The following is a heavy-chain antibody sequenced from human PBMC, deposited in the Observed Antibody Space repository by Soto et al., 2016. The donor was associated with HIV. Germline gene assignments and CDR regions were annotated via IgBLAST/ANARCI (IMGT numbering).Heavy chain of an antibody. CDR2: IYYSGNT. V-gene: IGHV4-39*01. CDR3: ARHRHXSSGYQAPYFDL. Sequence: QLQLQESGPRLVKPSETLSLTCTVSGGSINRSGYYWGWIRQPPGKGLEWIGSIYYSGNTYYNPSLKSRLTIYVDTSKNQVSLNLTSVTATETAIYYCARHRHXSSGYQAPYFDLWGRGTLVTRLL. CDR1: GGSINRSGYY. J-gene: IGHJ2*01. D-gene: IGHD3-22*01.